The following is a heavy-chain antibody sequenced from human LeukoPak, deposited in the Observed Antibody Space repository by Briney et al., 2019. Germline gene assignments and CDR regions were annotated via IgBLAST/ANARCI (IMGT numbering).Heavy chain of an antibody. CDR2: IYSGGST. Sequence: GGSLRLSCAASGFTVSSNYMSWVRQAPGKGLEWVSVIYSGGSTYYADSVRGRFTISRDNSKNTLYLQMNSLRAEDTAVYYCAELGITMIGGVWGKGTTVTISS. J-gene: IGHJ6*04. CDR1: GFTVSSNY. CDR3: AELGITMIGGV. V-gene: IGHV3-53*01. D-gene: IGHD3-10*02.